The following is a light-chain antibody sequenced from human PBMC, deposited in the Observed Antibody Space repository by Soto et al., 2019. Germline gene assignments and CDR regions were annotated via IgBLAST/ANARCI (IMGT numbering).Light chain of an antibody. Sequence: DIQMTQSPSSLSASVGDRVTITCRASETVSIYLNWYQQKPVKAPKLLIYGVSNFYSGVPSRFSGSGSGTDFTLTISSLQPEDFATYYCHQSYSPVAYTFGQGTKVDIK. CDR1: ETVSIY. J-gene: IGKJ2*01. V-gene: IGKV1-39*01. CDR3: HQSYSPVAYT. CDR2: GVS.